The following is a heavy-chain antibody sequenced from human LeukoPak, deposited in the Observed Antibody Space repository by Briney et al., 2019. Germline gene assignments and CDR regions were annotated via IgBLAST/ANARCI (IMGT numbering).Heavy chain of an antibody. CDR2: ISSSSSSYI. D-gene: IGHD4-11*01. Sequence: GGSLRLSCAASGFTFMTYSMNWVRQAPGKVLEWVSSISSSSSSYIYYADSVKGRFTISRDNAKNSLYLQMDSLGPEDTAVYFCARHPLYGNYRFDPWGQGTLVTVSS. CDR1: GFTFMTYS. J-gene: IGHJ5*02. V-gene: IGHV3-21*01. CDR3: ARHPLYGNYRFDP.